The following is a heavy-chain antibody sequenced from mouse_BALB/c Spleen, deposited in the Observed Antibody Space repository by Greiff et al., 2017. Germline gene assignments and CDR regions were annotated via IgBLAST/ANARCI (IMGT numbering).Heavy chain of an antibody. V-gene: IGHV1-80*01. CDR1: GYAFSSYW. CDR2: IYPGDGDT. Sequence: VQLQQSGAELVRPGSSVKISCKASGYAFSSYWMNWVKQRPGQGLEWIGQIYPGDGDTNYNGKFKGKATLTADKSSSTAYMQLSSLTSEDSAVYFCARSRITTVAPMDYWGQGTSVTVSS. D-gene: IGHD1-1*01. CDR3: ARSRITTVAPMDY. J-gene: IGHJ4*01.